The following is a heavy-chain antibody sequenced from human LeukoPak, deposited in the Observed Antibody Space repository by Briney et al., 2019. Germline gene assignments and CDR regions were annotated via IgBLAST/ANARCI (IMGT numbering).Heavy chain of an antibody. V-gene: IGHV3-30*04. J-gene: IGHJ5*02. D-gene: IGHD3-10*01. Sequence: GGSLRLSCAASGFTFSSYAMHWVRQAPGKGLEWVAVISYDGSNKYYADSVKGRFTISRDNSKNTLYLQMNSLRAEDTAVYYCARGNYYGSGSYSGWFDLWAREPWSPSPQ. CDR1: GFTFSSYA. CDR2: ISYDGSNK. CDR3: ARGNYYGSGSYSGWFDL.